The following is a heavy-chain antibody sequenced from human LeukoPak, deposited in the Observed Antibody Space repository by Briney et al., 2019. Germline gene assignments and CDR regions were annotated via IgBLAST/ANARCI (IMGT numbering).Heavy chain of an antibody. Sequence: GGSLRLSCAASGFTFSSYSMNWVRQAPGKGLEWGSYISSSSSTIYYADSVKGRFTISRDNAKNSLYLQMNSLRAEDTAVYYCARDRGGIAAFSYYFDYWGQGTLVTVSS. CDR3: ARDRGGIAAFSYYFDY. V-gene: IGHV3-48*01. CDR2: ISSSSSTI. J-gene: IGHJ4*02. CDR1: GFTFSSYS. D-gene: IGHD6-13*01.